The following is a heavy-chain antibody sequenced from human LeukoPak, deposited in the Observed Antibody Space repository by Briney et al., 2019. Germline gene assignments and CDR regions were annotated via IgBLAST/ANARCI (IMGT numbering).Heavy chain of an antibody. V-gene: IGHV1-46*01. D-gene: IGHD6-19*01. CDR1: GYTFTSYY. CDR3: ARDTGAYSSGWSNFDY. Sequence: ASVKVSCKASGYTFTSYYMHWVRQAPGQGLKWMGIINPSGGSTSYAQKFQGRVTMTRDTSTSTVYMELSSLRSEDTAVYYCARDTGAYSSGWSNFDYWGQGTLVTVSS. J-gene: IGHJ4*02. CDR2: INPSGGST.